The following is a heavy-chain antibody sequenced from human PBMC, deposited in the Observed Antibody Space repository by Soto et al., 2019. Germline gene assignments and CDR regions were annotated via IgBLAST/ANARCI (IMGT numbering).Heavy chain of an antibody. CDR2: ISAYSGDT. CDR1: GYTFTNYA. CDR3: AIDGRSFSIFGEPMDV. J-gene: IGHJ6*02. Sequence: VQLLQSGGEVRKPGASVKVSCKTSGYTFTNYAINWVRQAPGQGLQWMGWISAYSGDTKYAQRFQDRLTVTTDPSTTTASMELRSLRSDDTAVYSWAIDGRSFSIFGEPMDVWGQGTTVTVSS. V-gene: IGHV1-18*01. D-gene: IGHD3-3*01.